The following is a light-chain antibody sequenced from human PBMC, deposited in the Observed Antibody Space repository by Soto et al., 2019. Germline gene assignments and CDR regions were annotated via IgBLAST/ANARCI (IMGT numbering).Light chain of an antibody. Sequence: QSALTQPRSVSGSPGQSVTISCTGTSSDVGGYKFVSWYQQHPGNVPKLMIYDVSKRPSGVPDRFSGSNSGNTASLTISGRQAEDEADYYCCSYAGSYTWVFVGGTKLTVL. J-gene: IGLJ2*01. CDR2: DVS. V-gene: IGLV2-11*01. CDR3: CSYAGSYTWV. CDR1: SSDVGGYKF.